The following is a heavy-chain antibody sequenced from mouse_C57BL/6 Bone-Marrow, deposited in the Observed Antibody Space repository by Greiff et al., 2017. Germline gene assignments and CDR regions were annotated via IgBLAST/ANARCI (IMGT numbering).Heavy chain of an antibody. V-gene: IGHV5-12*01. CDR1: GFTFSDYY. CDR2: ISNGGGST. J-gene: IGHJ4*01. Sequence: EVKLMESGGGLVQPGGSLKLSCAASGFTFSDYYMYWVRQTPEKRLEWVAYISNGGGSTYYPDTVKGRFTISRDNAKNTLYLQRSRLKSEDTAMYYGARHGPLLLREGAMDYWGQGTSVTVSS. D-gene: IGHD1-1*01. CDR3: ARHGPLLLREGAMDY.